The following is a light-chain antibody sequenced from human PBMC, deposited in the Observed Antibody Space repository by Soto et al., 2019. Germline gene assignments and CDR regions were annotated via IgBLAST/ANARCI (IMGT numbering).Light chain of an antibody. V-gene: IGKV3-20*01. CDR3: QQYGSSPGIT. Sequence: EMVLTQYPGTLSFSPGERATLSSMTSQSISSKSLDWYQQILGQAPRLFIYGACSRATGIPDRFSGSGSGTDFTRTISRLEPEDFALYYWQQYGSSPGITVGRGTRLEIK. CDR2: GAC. CDR1: QSISSKS. J-gene: IGKJ5*01.